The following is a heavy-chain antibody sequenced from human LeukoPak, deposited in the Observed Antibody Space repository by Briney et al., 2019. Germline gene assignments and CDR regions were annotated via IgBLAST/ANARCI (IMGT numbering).Heavy chain of an antibody. V-gene: IGHV3-30*02. CDR3: AKDGGGYCNNSSC. Sequence: PGGSLRLSCAASGFTFSSFGIHWVRQAPGKGLEWVAFIRYDGSNKYYADSVKGRFTISRDNSKNTLYLQMYSLGAADTAVYYCAKDGGGYCNNSSCWGQGTLVTVSS. CDR1: GFTFSSFG. J-gene: IGHJ4*02. D-gene: IGHD2-2*01. CDR2: IRYDGSNK.